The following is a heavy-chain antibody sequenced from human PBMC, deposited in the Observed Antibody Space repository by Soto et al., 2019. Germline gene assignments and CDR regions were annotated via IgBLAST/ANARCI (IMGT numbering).Heavy chain of an antibody. CDR3: AREESSSWFRGHFDL. CDR1: GYTFTSYG. CDR2: ISAYNGNT. D-gene: IGHD6-13*01. Sequence: QVQLVQSGAEVKKPGASVKVSCKASGYTFTSYGISWVRQAPGQGLEWMGWISAYNGNTNYAQKLQGRVTMTTDTPTSTAYMGLRSLRSDDTAVYYCAREESSSWFRGHFDLWGRGTLVTVSS. J-gene: IGHJ2*01. V-gene: IGHV1-18*01.